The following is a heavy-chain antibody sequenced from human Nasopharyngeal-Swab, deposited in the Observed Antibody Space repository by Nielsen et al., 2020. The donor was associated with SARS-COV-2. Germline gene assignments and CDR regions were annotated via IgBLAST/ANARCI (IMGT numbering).Heavy chain of an antibody. D-gene: IGHD6-13*01. J-gene: IGHJ3*02. CDR3: AREGLAAWVDAFDI. Sequence: GEPLKISCAASGFTFSSYAMHWVRQAPGKGLEWVAVISYDGSNKYYADSVKGRFTISRDNSKNTLYLQMNSLRAEDTAVYYCAREGLAAWVDAFDIWGQGTMVTVSS. V-gene: IGHV3-30*04. CDR1: GFTFSSYA. CDR2: ISYDGSNK.